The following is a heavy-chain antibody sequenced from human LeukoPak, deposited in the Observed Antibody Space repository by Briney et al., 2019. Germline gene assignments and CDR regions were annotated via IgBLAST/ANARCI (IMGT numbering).Heavy chain of an antibody. V-gene: IGHV3-30*18. Sequence: GGSRRLSLEAPGLISETFGRNGAGKAPGKGLDGWGVISKNGSNTYYGDSVKGRFTISRDNSNNTLSLQMNGLTTEDTGVYFCVKGRRGSSYVHYFDSWGQGTLVTVSS. J-gene: IGHJ4*02. CDR2: ISKNGSNT. CDR1: GLISETFG. D-gene: IGHD5-18*01. CDR3: VKGRRGSSYVHYFDS.